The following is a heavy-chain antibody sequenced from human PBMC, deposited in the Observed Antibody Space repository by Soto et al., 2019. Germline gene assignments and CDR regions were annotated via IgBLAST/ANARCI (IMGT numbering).Heavy chain of an antibody. CDR2: IWHDGNNK. J-gene: IGHJ6*02. CDR3: ASDLVGASDSYGLDV. V-gene: IGHV3-33*01. Sequence: LRLSCAASGFTFSNYGMHWVRQAPGKGLEWVAIIWHDGNNKYYADSVRGRFIISRDNSKNRLYLQMNSLRAEDTAVYYCASDLVGASDSYGLDVWGQGTPGTVSS. CDR1: GFTFSNYG. D-gene: IGHD1-26*01.